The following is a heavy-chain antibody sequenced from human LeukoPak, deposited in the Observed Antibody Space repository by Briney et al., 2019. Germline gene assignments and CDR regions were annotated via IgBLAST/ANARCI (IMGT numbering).Heavy chain of an antibody. D-gene: IGHD5-12*01. Sequence: GESLKISCKASGYTFTNYWIGWVRQMPGKGLEWMGTIYPGDSDTRYSPSFQGQVTTSADKSISTAYLQWTSLRASDTAMYYCARRAYSHEWFDPWGQGTLVTVSS. CDR3: ARRAYSHEWFDP. J-gene: IGHJ5*02. CDR1: GYTFTNYW. CDR2: IYPGDSDT. V-gene: IGHV5-51*01.